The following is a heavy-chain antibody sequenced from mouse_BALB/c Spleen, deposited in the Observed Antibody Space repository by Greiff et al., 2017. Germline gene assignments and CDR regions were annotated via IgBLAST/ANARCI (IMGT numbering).Heavy chain of an antibody. Sequence: VQLVESGPGLVQPSQSLSITCTVSGFSLTSYGVHWVRQSPGKGLEWLGVIWSGGSTDYNAAFISRLSISKDNSKSQVFFKMNSLQANDTAIYYCARNGDYYGHYAMDYWGQGTSVTVSS. D-gene: IGHD1-1*01. J-gene: IGHJ4*01. V-gene: IGHV2-2*02. CDR2: IWSGGST. CDR3: ARNGDYYGHYAMDY. CDR1: GFSLTSYG.